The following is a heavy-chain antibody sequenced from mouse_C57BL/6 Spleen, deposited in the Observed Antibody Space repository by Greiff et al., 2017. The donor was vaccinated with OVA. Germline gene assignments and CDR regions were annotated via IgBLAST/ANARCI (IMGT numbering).Heavy chain of an antibody. D-gene: IGHD1-1*01. CDR1: GFTFSSYA. Sequence: EVKLVESGGGLVKPGGSLKLSCAASGFTFSSYAMSWVRQTPEKRLEWVATISDGGSYTYYPDNVKGRFTISRDNAKNNLYLQMSHLKSEDTAMYYCARAGSSSYWYFDVWGTGTTVTVSS. J-gene: IGHJ1*03. CDR3: ARAGSSSYWYFDV. CDR2: ISDGGSYT. V-gene: IGHV5-4*03.